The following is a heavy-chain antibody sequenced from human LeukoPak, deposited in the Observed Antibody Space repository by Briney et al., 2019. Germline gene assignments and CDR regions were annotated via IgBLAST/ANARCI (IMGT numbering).Heavy chain of an antibody. CDR1: GFTFSSYA. Sequence: GGSLRLSCAASGFTFSSYAMHWVRQAPGKGLEWVAVISYDGSNKYYADSVKGRFTISRDNSKNTLYLRMNSLRAEDTAVYYCARESAFDIWGQGTMVTVSS. CDR3: ARESAFDI. J-gene: IGHJ3*02. V-gene: IGHV3-30*04. CDR2: ISYDGSNK.